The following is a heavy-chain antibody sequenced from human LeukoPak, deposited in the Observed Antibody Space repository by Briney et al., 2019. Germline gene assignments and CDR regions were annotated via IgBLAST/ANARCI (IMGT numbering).Heavy chain of an antibody. Sequence: GGSLRLSCAASGFTFSDHYMDWVRQAPGKGLEWVGRTRNKANSYTTEYAASVKGRFTISRDESKNSLYLQMNSLKSEDTAVYYCVRVGREYGFDYWGQGTLVTVSS. CDR1: GFTFSDHY. V-gene: IGHV3-72*01. CDR2: TRNKANSYTT. D-gene: IGHD2-2*01. J-gene: IGHJ4*02. CDR3: VRVGREYGFDY.